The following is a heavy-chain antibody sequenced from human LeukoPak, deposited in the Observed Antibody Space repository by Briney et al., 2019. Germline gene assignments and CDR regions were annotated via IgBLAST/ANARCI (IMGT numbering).Heavy chain of an antibody. CDR2: IYYSGST. J-gene: IGHJ6*02. CDR1: GGSNSSGGYY. D-gene: IGHD3-10*01. Sequence: PSETLSLTCTVSGGSNSSGGYYWSLIRQHPEKGLEWIGYIYYSGSTYYNPSLKSRVTISVDTSKNQFSLKLSSVTAADTAVYYCATGGSLDNYYGMDVWGQGTTVTVSS. CDR3: ATGGSLDNYYGMDV. V-gene: IGHV4-31*03.